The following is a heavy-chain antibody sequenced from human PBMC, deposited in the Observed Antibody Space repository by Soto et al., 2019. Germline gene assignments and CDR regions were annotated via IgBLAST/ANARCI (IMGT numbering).Heavy chain of an antibody. CDR2: LSDSGGSI. V-gene: IGHV3-23*01. J-gene: IGHJ4*02. CDR1: GFTFSSHA. D-gene: IGHD6-13*01. Sequence: GGSLRLSCTASGFTFSSHAMTWVRQAPGKGLEWVSGLSDSGGSIYYADSVKGRFTISRDNSMNTLYLQMNTLRAEDTAVYYCAKVSSSWYAGFFDLWGQGTQVTVSS. CDR3: AKVSSSWYAGFFDL.